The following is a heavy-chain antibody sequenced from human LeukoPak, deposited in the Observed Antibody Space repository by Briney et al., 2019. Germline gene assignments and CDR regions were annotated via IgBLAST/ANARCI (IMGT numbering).Heavy chain of an antibody. CDR1: GGSISTYY. CDR3: ARMGGYSGYATH. Sequence: SETLSLTCTVSGGSISTYYWGWIRQPPGKGLEWIGYIYSSGSANYNPSLKSRVTMSVDTSKNQFSLKLSSVTAADTAVYYCARMGGYSGYATHWGQGTLVTVSS. D-gene: IGHD5-12*01. J-gene: IGHJ4*02. CDR2: IYSSGSA. V-gene: IGHV4-59*08.